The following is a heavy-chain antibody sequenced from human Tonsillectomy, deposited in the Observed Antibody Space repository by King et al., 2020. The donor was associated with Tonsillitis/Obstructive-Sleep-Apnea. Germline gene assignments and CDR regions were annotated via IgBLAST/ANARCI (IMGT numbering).Heavy chain of an antibody. CDR1: GGSISSYY. V-gene: IGHV4-59*01. D-gene: IGHD3-10*01. J-gene: IGHJ3*02. CDR3: ARGIRGDNDAFDI. CDR2: IYYSGST. Sequence: VQLQESGPGLVKPSETLSLTCTVSGGSISSYYWSWIRQPPGKGLEWIGYIYYSGSTNYNPSLKSRGTISVDTSKNQFSLKLSPVTAADTAVYYCARGIRGDNDAFDIWGQGTMVTVSS.